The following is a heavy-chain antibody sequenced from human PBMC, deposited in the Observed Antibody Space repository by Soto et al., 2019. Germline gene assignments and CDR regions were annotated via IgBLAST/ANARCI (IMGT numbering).Heavy chain of an antibody. J-gene: IGHJ4*02. Sequence: ASVKVSCKASGYTFTSYAMHWVRQAPGQRLEWMGWINAGNGNTKYSQKFQSRVTITRDTSASTAYMELSSLRSEDTAVYYCARVFAATVTPATALDYWGQGTLVTVSS. CDR2: INAGNGNT. CDR3: ARVFAATVTPATALDY. V-gene: IGHV1-3*01. D-gene: IGHD4-17*01. CDR1: GYTFTSYA.